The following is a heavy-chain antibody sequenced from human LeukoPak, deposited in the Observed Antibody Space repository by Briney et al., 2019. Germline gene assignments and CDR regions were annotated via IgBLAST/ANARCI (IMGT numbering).Heavy chain of an antibody. CDR3: ARGRQWLGPIYYYYYGMDV. D-gene: IGHD6-19*01. CDR2: MNPNSGNT. J-gene: IGHJ6*02. CDR1: GYTFTSYD. Sequence: ASVKVSCKASGYTFTSYDINWVRQATGQGLEWMGWMNPNSGNTGYAQKFQGRVTMTRNTSISTAYMELSSLRSEDTAVYYCARGRQWLGPIYYYYYGMDVWGQGTTVTVSS. V-gene: IGHV1-8*01.